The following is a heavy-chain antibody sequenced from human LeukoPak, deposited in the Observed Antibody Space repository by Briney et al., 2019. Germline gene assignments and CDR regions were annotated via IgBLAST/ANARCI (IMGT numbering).Heavy chain of an antibody. CDR2: IIPIFGTA. J-gene: IGHJ5*02. D-gene: IGHD6-19*01. CDR3: ARASAYTAYSSGWYNWFDP. Sequence: ASVKVSCKASGGTFSSYAISWVRQAPGQGLEWMGGIIPIFGTANYAQEFQGRVTITADESTSTAYMELSSLRSEDTAVYYCARASAYTAYSSGWYNWFDPWGQGTLVTVSS. CDR1: GGTFSSYA. V-gene: IGHV1-69*13.